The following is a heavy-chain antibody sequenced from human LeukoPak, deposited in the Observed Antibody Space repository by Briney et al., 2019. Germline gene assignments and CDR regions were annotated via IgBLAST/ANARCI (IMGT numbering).Heavy chain of an antibody. CDR1: GYTFTSYG. CDR3: ARDRVGIAVAGTPWGAFDI. V-gene: IGHV1-18*01. CDR2: ISAYDGDT. Sequence: ASVKVSCKASGYTFTSYGITWVRQAPGQGLEWMGWISAYDGDTNYPQKLQGRATMTTDTSTSTAYMELRSLRSDDTAVYYCARDRVGIAVAGTPWGAFDIWGQGTTVTVS. D-gene: IGHD6-19*01. J-gene: IGHJ3*02.